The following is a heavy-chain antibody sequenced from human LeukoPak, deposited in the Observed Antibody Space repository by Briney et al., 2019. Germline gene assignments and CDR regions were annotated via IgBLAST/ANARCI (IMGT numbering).Heavy chain of an antibody. V-gene: IGHV5-51*01. D-gene: IGHD2-21*01. Sequence: GESLKISCKFIGDIFGNSWIGWVRQKPGKGLEWMGIIYPGHSNAEYSPSFQGHVTISADKSITTAYLQWNNLKASDSAMYYCARQDCRGGDCYTIRIDSWGHGTLVTVSS. CDR1: GDIFGNSW. CDR2: IYPGHSNA. CDR3: ARQDCRGGDCYTIRIDS. J-gene: IGHJ5*01.